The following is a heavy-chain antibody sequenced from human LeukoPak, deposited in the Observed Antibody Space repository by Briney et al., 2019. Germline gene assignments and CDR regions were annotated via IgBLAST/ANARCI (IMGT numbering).Heavy chain of an antibody. CDR3: ARLTIYASGEDS. J-gene: IGHJ4*02. V-gene: IGHV4-39*01. CDR2: IYYSGST. CDR1: GGSISSSSYY. D-gene: IGHD2/OR15-2a*01. Sequence: PSETLSLTCTVSGGSISSSSYYWGWIRQPPGKGLEWIGSIYYSGSTYYDPSLKSRVTISVDTPKNQFSLKLSSVTAADTAVYYCARLTIYASGEDSWGQGTLVTVSS.